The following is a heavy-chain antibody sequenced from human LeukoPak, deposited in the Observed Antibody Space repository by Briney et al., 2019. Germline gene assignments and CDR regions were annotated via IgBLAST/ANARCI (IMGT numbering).Heavy chain of an antibody. Sequence: GGSLRLSCAASGFTFSSYAMSWVRQAPGKGLEWVSYISSSSSTIYYADSVKGRFTISRDNAKNSLYLQMNSLRAEDTAVYYCARVYATMVRGVIKNWGQGTLVTVSS. CDR3: ARVYATMVRGVIKN. D-gene: IGHD3-10*01. V-gene: IGHV3-48*04. J-gene: IGHJ4*02. CDR1: GFTFSSYA. CDR2: ISSSSSTI.